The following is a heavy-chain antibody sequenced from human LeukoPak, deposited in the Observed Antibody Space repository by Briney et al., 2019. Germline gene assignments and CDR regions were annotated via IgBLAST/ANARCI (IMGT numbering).Heavy chain of an antibody. CDR2: IKQDGSEK. CDR3: AKDDAWGRYKN. J-gene: IGHJ1*01. Sequence: GGSLRLSCAASGFTFSSYWMSWVRQAPGKGLEWVANIKQDGSEKYYVDSVKGRLTISRDNAKNSLYLQMNSLRGEDTAVYYCAKDDAWGRYKNWGQGTLVTVSS. D-gene: IGHD3-16*01. V-gene: IGHV3-7*01. CDR1: GFTFSSYW.